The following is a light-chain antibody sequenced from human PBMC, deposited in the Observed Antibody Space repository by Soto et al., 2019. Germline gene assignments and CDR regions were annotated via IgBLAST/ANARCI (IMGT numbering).Light chain of an antibody. CDR2: TAF. Sequence: DIQMTQSPSSLSASVGDRVTITCRASQSISGYLNWYQQKPGRAPNLLIYTAFSLQSGVPSRFSGSASGTDFTLTISSLQPEDFATYYCLQTYSTPRTFGQGTKLEIK. CDR1: QSISGY. V-gene: IGKV1-39*01. CDR3: LQTYSTPRT. J-gene: IGKJ2*02.